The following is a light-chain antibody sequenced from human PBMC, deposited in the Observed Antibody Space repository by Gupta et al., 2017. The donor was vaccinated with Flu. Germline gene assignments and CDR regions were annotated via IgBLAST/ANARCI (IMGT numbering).Light chain of an antibody. Sequence: QSALTQPASLSGCPGPSITISCTGHRSDFGVNYYVSWYQQYPGGRPKLIIFDVSNRPSGISNRFSGSKSGNTASLTISGLQAEDEADYYCASYTASSTLEGVFGTGTRVIVL. CDR2: DVS. CDR3: ASYTASSTLEGV. V-gene: IGLV2-14*03. J-gene: IGLJ1*01. CDR1: RSDFGVNYY.